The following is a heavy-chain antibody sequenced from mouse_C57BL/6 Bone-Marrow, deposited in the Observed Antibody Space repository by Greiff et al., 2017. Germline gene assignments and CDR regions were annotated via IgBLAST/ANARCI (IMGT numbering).Heavy chain of an antibody. D-gene: IGHD2-4*01. Sequence: VQLQQPGAELVKPGASVKLSCKASGYTFTSYWMHWVKQRPGRGLEWIGRIDPNSGGTKYNEKFKSKATLTVDKPSSTAYRQLSSLTSEDSAVYYCARSRRLRRGGAMDYWGQGTSVTVSS. J-gene: IGHJ4*01. V-gene: IGHV1-72*01. CDR2: IDPNSGGT. CDR1: GYTFTSYW. CDR3: ARSRRLRRGGAMDY.